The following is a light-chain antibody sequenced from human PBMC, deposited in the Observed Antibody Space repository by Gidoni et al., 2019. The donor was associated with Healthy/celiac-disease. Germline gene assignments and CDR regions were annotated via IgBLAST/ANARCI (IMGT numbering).Light chain of an antibody. CDR2: CAS. V-gene: IGKV3-20*01. CDR3: QQYGSSPRT. CDR1: QSVSSSY. Sequence: EMVLTQSPGTLSLSPGDRATLSCRASQSVSSSYLAWYQQKPGQAPRLLIYCASSRATGIPDRFSCSGSGTDFTLTISRLEPEDFAVYYCQQYGSSPRTFGQGTKVEIK. J-gene: IGKJ1*01.